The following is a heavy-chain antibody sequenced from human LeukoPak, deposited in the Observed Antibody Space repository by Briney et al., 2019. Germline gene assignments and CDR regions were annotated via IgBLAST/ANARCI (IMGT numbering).Heavy chain of an antibody. J-gene: IGHJ3*02. Sequence: ASVKVSCKASGGTFSSYAISWVRQAPGQGLEWMGGSIPIFGTANYAQKFQGRVTITADESTSTASIDITRLRSEDPAVYYCARGLRPDTTLAAFAICGQGTMVPVSS. CDR2: SIPIFGTA. CDR3: ARGLRPDTTLAAFAI. CDR1: GGTFSSYA. V-gene: IGHV1-69*13. D-gene: IGHD1-26*01.